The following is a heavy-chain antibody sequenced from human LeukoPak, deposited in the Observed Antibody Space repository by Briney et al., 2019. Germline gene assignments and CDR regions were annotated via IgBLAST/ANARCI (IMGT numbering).Heavy chain of an antibody. V-gene: IGHV3-23*01. J-gene: IGHJ4*02. CDR1: GXTFSSYA. CDR3: AKDLGGEGGSGFPGQ. CDR2: ISGSGADT. D-gene: IGHD3-10*01. Sequence: GGSLRLSCAASGXTFSSYAMTWVRQAPGKGLEWVSAISGSGADTYYTDSVKGRFTISRDNSKSTLFLQMNSLRAEDTAIYYCAKDLGGEGGSGFPGQWGQGTLVTVSS.